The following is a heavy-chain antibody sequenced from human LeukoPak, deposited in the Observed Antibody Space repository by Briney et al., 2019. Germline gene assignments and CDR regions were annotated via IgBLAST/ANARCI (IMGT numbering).Heavy chain of an antibody. Sequence: GGSLRLSCAASGFTFSSYGMNWVRQAPGKGLEWVSGIGVGGTTYYADSVKGRFTISRDTSKNTLYLQMNSLRAEDTAVYYCAKTQGYYDCWGQGALVTVSS. V-gene: IGHV3-23*01. CDR2: IGVGGTT. J-gene: IGHJ4*02. CDR1: GFTFSSYG. CDR3: AKTQGYYDC. D-gene: IGHD3-22*01.